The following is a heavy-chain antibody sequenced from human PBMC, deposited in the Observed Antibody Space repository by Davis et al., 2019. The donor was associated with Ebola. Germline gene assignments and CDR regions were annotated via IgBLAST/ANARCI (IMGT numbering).Heavy chain of an antibody. CDR3: AREKAREQLVRGVWFDP. J-gene: IGHJ5*02. CDR1: GYTFTSYA. D-gene: IGHD6-6*01. Sequence: ASVKVSCKASGYTFTSYAMHWVRQAPGQRLEWMGWINAGNGNTKYSQKFQGRVTITRDTSASTAYMELSSLRSEDTAVYYCAREKAREQLVRGVWFDPWGQGTLVTVSS. V-gene: IGHV1-3*01. CDR2: INAGNGNT.